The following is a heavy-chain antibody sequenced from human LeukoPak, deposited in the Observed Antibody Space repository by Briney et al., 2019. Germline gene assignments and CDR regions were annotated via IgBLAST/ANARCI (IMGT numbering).Heavy chain of an antibody. CDR3: ARDKFGLMYYDILTERGGVFDY. V-gene: IGHV3-43*01. CDR1: GFTFDDYT. CDR2: ISWDGGST. Sequence: PGGSLRLSCAASGFTFDDYTMHWVRQAPGKGLEWVSLISWDGGSTYYADSVKGRFTISRDNAKNSLYLQMNSLRAEDTAVYYCARDKFGLMYYDILTERGGVFDYWGQGTLVTVSS. D-gene: IGHD3-9*01. J-gene: IGHJ4*02.